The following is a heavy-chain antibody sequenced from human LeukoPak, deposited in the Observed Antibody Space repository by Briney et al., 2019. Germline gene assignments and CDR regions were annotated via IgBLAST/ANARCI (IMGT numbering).Heavy chain of an antibody. CDR2: IYYSGST. J-gene: IGHJ4*02. CDR1: GGSISSYY. D-gene: IGHD6-13*01. Sequence: SETLSLTCTVSGGSISSYYWSWIRQPPGKGLEWIGYIYYSGSTNYNPSLKSRVTISVDKSKNQFSLKLSSVTAADTAVYYCASRVMYSSSWYPNDYWGQGTLVTVSS. CDR3: ASRVMYSSSWYPNDY. V-gene: IGHV4-59*12.